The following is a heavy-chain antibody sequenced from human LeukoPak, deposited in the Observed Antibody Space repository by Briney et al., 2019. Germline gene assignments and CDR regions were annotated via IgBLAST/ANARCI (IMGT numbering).Heavy chain of an antibody. J-gene: IGHJ4*02. Sequence: ASVKVSCKASGYTFTTYYMHWVRQAPGQGLEWMGIVNPSGGSTSYAQKFQGRVTMTRDMSTSTVYMELSSLRSEDTAVYYCARDRRGWTTENFDYWGQGTLVTVSS. CDR1: GYTFTTYY. V-gene: IGHV1-46*01. CDR3: ARDRRGWTTENFDY. D-gene: IGHD3/OR15-3a*01. CDR2: VNPSGGST.